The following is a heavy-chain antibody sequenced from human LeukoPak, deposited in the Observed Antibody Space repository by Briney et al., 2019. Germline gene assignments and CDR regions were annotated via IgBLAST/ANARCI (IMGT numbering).Heavy chain of an antibody. D-gene: IGHD3-3*01. CDR2: IKQDGSER. CDR1: GLTFSNYW. J-gene: IGHJ4*02. V-gene: IGHV3-7*03. Sequence: GGSLRLSCAVSGLTFSNYWMTCVRQAPGKGLEWVANIKQDGSERYYVDSVKGRFTVSRDNAKNSLYLQMNSLRVEDTAVYYCVSGADYWGQGTLVTVSS. CDR3: VSGADY.